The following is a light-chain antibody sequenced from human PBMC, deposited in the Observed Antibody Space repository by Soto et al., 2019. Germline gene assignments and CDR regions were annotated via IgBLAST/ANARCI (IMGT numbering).Light chain of an antibody. Sequence: QSALTQPASVSGSPGQSITISCTGTRSDVGGYNYVSWYQQHPGKAPKLMIYDVSNRPSGVSNHFSGSKSGNTASLTISGLQAEDEADYYCSSYTSSNTLFVFGTGTKLTVL. V-gene: IGLV2-14*03. CDR1: RSDVGGYNY. CDR2: DVS. J-gene: IGLJ1*01. CDR3: SSYTSSNTLFV.